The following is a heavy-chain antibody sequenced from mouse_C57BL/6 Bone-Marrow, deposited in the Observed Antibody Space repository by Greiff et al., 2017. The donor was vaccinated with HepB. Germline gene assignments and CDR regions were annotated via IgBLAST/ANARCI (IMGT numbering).Heavy chain of an antibody. J-gene: IGHJ2*01. CDR2: IHPNSGST. D-gene: IGHD1-1*01. V-gene: IGHV1-64*01. CDR1: GYTFTSYW. CDR3: ARSGLITTVVATDY. Sequence: QVQLQQPGAELVKPGASVKLSCKASGYTFTSYWMHWVKQRPGQGLEWIGMIHPNSGSTNYNEKFKSKATLTVDKSSSTAYMQLSSLTSEDSAVYYCARSGLITTVVATDYWGQGTTLTVSS.